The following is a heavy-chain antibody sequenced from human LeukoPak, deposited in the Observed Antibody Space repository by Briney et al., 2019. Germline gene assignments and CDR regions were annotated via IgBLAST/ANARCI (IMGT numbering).Heavy chain of an antibody. D-gene: IGHD3-9*01. CDR3: ARGHYDVLAASYKWTPDY. Sequence: PGGSLRLSCAASGFTFNTFNMNWVRQAPRKGLEWVSSITSGGDYIYYADSVKGRFTTSRDNAKNSLSLQLNSLRVEDTAVYYCARGHYDVLAASYKWTPDYWGQGTLVTVSS. CDR1: GFTFNTFN. J-gene: IGHJ4*02. CDR2: ITSGGDYI. V-gene: IGHV3-21*01.